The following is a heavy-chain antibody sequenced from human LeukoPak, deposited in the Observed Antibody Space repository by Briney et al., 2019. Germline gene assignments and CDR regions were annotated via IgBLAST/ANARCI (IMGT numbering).Heavy chain of an antibody. J-gene: IGHJ3*02. Sequence: SETLSLTCSVSGGSLSSYSLTWIRQPPGKGLEWIGYIFYSGSTNYNPSLKSRVTISADTSKNQFSLKLSSVSAADTAVYYCARPLGIGWYIPFDIWGQGTMVTVSS. CDR1: GGSLSSYS. CDR2: IFYSGST. CDR3: ARPLGIGWYIPFDI. D-gene: IGHD6-19*01. V-gene: IGHV4-59*01.